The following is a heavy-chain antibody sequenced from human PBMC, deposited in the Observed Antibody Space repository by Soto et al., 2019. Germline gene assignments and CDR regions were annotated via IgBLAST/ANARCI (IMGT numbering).Heavy chain of an antibody. Sequence: SVKVSCKASGGTFSSYAISWVRQAPGQGLEWMGGIIPIFGTANYAQKFQGRVTITADESTSTAYMELSSLRSEDTAVYYCARDYGDYDFWSGPPNWFDPWGQGTLVTVSS. J-gene: IGHJ5*02. CDR1: GGTFSSYA. V-gene: IGHV1-69*13. D-gene: IGHD3-3*01. CDR3: ARDYGDYDFWSGPPNWFDP. CDR2: IIPIFGTA.